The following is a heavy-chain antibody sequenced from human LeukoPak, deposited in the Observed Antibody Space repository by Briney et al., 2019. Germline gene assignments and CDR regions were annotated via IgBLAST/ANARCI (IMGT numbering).Heavy chain of an antibody. D-gene: IGHD6-13*01. CDR2: IGPQNSGT. CDR1: GFTFTDHY. Sequence: GASVKVSCKSSGFTFTDHYIHWVRQDPGQGLEWMGYIGPQNSGTSSPQEFKGRVTMTRETSMSTAYMELTRLTSDDTAVYYCAREGSSRLSKDFDLWGQGTLVTVSS. V-gene: IGHV1-2*02. CDR3: AREGSSRLSKDFDL. J-gene: IGHJ4*02.